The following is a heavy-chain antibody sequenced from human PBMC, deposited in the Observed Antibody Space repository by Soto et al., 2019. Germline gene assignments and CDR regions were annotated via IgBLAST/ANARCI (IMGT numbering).Heavy chain of an antibody. Sequence: PSETLSLTCTVSGGSISSSSYYWGWIRQPPGKGLEWIGSIYYSGSTYYNPSLKSRVTISVDTSKNQFSLKLSSVTAADTAVYYCARGGGYGDYEFSYYYYYMDVWGKGTTVTVSS. V-gene: IGHV4-39*01. D-gene: IGHD4-17*01. CDR2: IYYSGST. CDR3: ARGGGYGDYEFSYYYYYMDV. CDR1: GGSISSSSYY. J-gene: IGHJ6*03.